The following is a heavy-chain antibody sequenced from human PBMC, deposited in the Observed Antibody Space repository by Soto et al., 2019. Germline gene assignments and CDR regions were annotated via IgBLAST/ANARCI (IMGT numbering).Heavy chain of an antibody. V-gene: IGHV1-3*01. CDR1: GYTFTSYA. CDR3: ARDVHWNYYHYYYGMDV. Sequence: GASVKVSCKASGYTFTSYAMHWVRQAPGQRLEWMGWINAGNGNTKYSQKFQGRVTITRDTSASTAYMELSSLRSEDTAVYYCARDVHWNYYHYYYGMDVWGQGTTVTVSS. CDR2: INAGNGNT. D-gene: IGHD1-7*01. J-gene: IGHJ6*02.